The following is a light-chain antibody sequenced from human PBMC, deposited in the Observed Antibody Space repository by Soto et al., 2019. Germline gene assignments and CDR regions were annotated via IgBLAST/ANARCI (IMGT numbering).Light chain of an antibody. Sequence: IHITQSPSSLAASVGDRVNIACRASQTVSSYLNWYQQKPGTVPKLLIYATSNLQSGVPSRFSGRGFGTDFTLTISSLQPEDFATYYCQQSFTTPSFGQGTRLENK. CDR2: ATS. CDR3: QQSFTTPS. CDR1: QTVSSY. J-gene: IGKJ5*01. V-gene: IGKV1-39*01.